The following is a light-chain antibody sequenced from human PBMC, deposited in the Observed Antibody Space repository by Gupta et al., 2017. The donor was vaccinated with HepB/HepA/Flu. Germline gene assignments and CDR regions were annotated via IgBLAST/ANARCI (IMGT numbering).Light chain of an antibody. Sequence: DIQLTQSPSFLSASVGDRVTITCRASQGISSYLAWYQQKPGKAPKLLISAASTLQSGVPSRFSGSGSGTEFTLKISSLQPEDFANYYCQHRNSYQYPFGQGTKLEIK. CDR2: AAS. V-gene: IGKV1-9*01. CDR3: QHRNSYQYP. J-gene: IGKJ2*01. CDR1: QGISSY.